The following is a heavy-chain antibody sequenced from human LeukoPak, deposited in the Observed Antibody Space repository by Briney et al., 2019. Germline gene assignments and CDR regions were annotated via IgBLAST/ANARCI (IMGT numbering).Heavy chain of an antibody. CDR2: IIPIFGTA. Sequence: ASVKVSCKASGGTFSSYAISWVRQAPGQGLEWMGGIIPIFGTANYAQKFQGRVTMTTDTSTSTAYMELRSLRSDDTAVYYCARDLYSRRMDYYGSGSYFAYWGQGTLVTVSS. CDR3: ARDLYSRRMDYYGSGSYFAY. CDR1: GGTFSSYA. D-gene: IGHD3-10*01. V-gene: IGHV1-69*05. J-gene: IGHJ4*02.